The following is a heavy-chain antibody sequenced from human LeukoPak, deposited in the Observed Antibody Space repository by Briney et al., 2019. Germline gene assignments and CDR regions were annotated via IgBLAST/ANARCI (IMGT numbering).Heavy chain of an antibody. Sequence: GGSLRLSCAASGFTFSTSWMSWVRQAPGKGLEWVSYISSSSTIYYADSVKGRFTISRDNAKNSLYLQMNSLRAEDTAVYYCAREFGDYYDSSGYLDYWGQGTLVTVSS. CDR2: ISSSSTI. CDR1: GFTFSTSW. D-gene: IGHD3-22*01. CDR3: AREFGDYYDSSGYLDY. J-gene: IGHJ4*02. V-gene: IGHV3-48*01.